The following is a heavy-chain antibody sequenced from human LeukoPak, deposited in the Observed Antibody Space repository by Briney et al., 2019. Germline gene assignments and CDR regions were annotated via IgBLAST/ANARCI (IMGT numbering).Heavy chain of an antibody. Sequence: KSSETLSLTCTVSGGSISSSSYYWGWIRQPPGKGLEWIGSIYYSGSTYYNPSLKSRVTISVDTSKNQFSLKLSSVTAADTAVYYCASGYCGGACQLGGLDMWGQGTMVTVSS. J-gene: IGHJ3*02. CDR3: ASGYCGGACQLGGLDM. CDR1: GGSISSSSYY. D-gene: IGHD2-21*02. CDR2: IYYSGST. V-gene: IGHV4-39*07.